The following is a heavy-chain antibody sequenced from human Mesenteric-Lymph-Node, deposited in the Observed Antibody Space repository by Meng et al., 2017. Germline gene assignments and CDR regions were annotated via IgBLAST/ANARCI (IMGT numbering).Heavy chain of an antibody. J-gene: IGHJ4*02. D-gene: IGHD2-21*01. CDR3: ASFDHIPRRNYFDY. CDR1: GGSSSRGNYY. V-gene: IGHV4-30-4*01. Sequence: QESCLSPVTPSQTLSLTCTVSGGSSSRGNYYGSWSRQPRGKGLEWIWYIHHSGSAYYNPSLKSRVSISVDTSKNQFSLNLNSITAADTAVYYCASFDHIPRRNYFDYWGQGTLVTVSS. CDR2: IHHSGSA.